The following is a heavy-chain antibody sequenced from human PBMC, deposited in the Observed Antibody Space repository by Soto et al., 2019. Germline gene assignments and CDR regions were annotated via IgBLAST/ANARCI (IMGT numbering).Heavy chain of an antibody. J-gene: IGHJ4*02. D-gene: IGHD6-6*01. CDR3: ASQPGYSSSPGGY. Sequence: SETLSLTCTVSGGSISSSSYYWGWIRQPPGKGLEWIGSIYYSGSTYYNPSLKSRVTISVDTSKNQFSLKLSSVTAADPAVYYCASQPGYSSSPGGYWGQGTLVTVSS. V-gene: IGHV4-39*07. CDR1: GGSISSSSYY. CDR2: IYYSGST.